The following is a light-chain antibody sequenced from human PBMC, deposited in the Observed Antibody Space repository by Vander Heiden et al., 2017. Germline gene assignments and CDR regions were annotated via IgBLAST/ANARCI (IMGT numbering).Light chain of an antibody. CDR2: QDT. V-gene: IGLV3-1*01. CDR1: ELGDKY. CDR3: QAWDNNTVI. Sequence: SFELAQPPSVSVSPGQTASITCAGYELGDKYACWYQQKPGQSPVLVIYQDTKRPSGIPERISGSNSVNTATLTISGTEAMDEADYFCQAWDNNTVIFGGGTKLSVL. J-gene: IGLJ2*01.